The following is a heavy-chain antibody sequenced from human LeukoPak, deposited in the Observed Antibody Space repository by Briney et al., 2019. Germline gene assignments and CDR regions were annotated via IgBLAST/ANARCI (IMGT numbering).Heavy chain of an antibody. Sequence: SVTVSCTASGGTFSSYAISWVRQAPGQGLEWMGGIIPIFGTANYAQKLQGRVTITADESTSTAYMELSSLRSEDTAVYYCASWRRYNWNDEFDYWGQGTLVTVSS. J-gene: IGHJ4*02. V-gene: IGHV1-69*01. CDR3: ASWRRYNWNDEFDY. CDR1: GGTFSSYA. CDR2: IIPIFGTA. D-gene: IGHD1-1*01.